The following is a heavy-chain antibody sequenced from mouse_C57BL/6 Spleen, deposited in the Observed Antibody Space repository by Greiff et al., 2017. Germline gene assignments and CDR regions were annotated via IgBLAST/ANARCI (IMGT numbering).Heavy chain of an antibody. D-gene: IGHD2-1*01. CDR3: AKYGNYGDFGY. J-gene: IGHJ2*01. V-gene: IGHV1-9*01. Sequence: QVQLKESGAELMKPGASVKLSCKASGYTFTGYWIDWVKQRPGQGLEWIGEIFPGSGSTNYNEKFKGKATFTADTSSNTAYMQLSRLTTEDSAIYYCAKYGNYGDFGYWGQGTTLTVST. CDR2: IFPGSGST. CDR1: GYTFTGYW.